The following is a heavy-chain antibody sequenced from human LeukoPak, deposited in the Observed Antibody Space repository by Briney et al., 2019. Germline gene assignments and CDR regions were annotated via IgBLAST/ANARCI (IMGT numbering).Heavy chain of an antibody. D-gene: IGHD3-22*01. CDR2: IYYSGST. V-gene: IGHV4-30-4*08. J-gene: IGHJ3*02. Sequence: SETLSLTCTVSGGSISSGDYYWSWIRQPPGKGLEWIGYIYYSGSTYYNPSLKSRVTISVDTSKNQFSLKLSSVTAADTAVYYCAREGDYYDSSGYYIGGAFDIWGQGTMVTVSS. CDR3: AREGDYYDSSGYYIGGAFDI. CDR1: GGSISSGDYY.